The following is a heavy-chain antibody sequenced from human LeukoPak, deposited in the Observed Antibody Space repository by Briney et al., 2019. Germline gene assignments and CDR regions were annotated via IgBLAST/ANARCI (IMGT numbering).Heavy chain of an antibody. D-gene: IGHD3-22*01. CDR3: ASPYYYDSSGYYEWYFDY. V-gene: IGHV1-69*06. CDR2: IIPIFGTA. Sequence: ASVKVSCKASGGTFSSYAISWVRQAPGQGLEWMGGIIPIFGTANYAQKFQGRVTITADKSTSTAYMELSSLRSEDTAVYYCASPYYYDSSGYYEWYFDYWGQGTLVTVSS. J-gene: IGHJ4*02. CDR1: GGTFSSYA.